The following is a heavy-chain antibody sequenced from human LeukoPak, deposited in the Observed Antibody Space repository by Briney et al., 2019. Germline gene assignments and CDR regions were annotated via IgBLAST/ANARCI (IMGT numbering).Heavy chain of an antibody. V-gene: IGHV3-7*01. J-gene: IGHJ4*02. Sequence: GGSLRLSCTASGFTFSDYWMTWVRQAPGKGLESVANIKQDGSAKYYVDSVKGRFTISRDNAKNSLYLQMDSLRVEDTATYYCARWRGSTSERSDYWGQGTLVTVSS. CDR2: IKQDGSAK. D-gene: IGHD2-2*01. CDR3: ARWRGSTSERSDY. CDR1: GFTFSDYW.